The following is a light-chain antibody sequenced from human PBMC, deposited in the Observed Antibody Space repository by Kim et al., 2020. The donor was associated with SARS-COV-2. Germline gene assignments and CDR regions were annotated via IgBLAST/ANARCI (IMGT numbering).Light chain of an antibody. CDR3: NSRDSSGDHVV. CDR1: SLRKYY. Sequence: SELPQDPAVSVALGQTVRLTCQGDSLRKYYATWYQQRPGQAPVLVLYGKYNRPSGIPDRFSGSASGNTASLTITGAQAEDEADYYCNSRDSSGDHVVFGGGTKLTVL. V-gene: IGLV3-19*01. CDR2: GKY. J-gene: IGLJ3*02.